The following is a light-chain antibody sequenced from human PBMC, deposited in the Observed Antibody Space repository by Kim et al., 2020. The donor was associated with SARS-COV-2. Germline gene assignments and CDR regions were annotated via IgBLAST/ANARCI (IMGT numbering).Light chain of an antibody. J-gene: IGKJ3*01. CDR2: CAS. CDR1: QSVSSSY. V-gene: IGKV3-20*01. CDR3: QQYGSSPRFT. Sequence: PGERATLAYRASQSVSSSYLAWYQQKPGQAPRLLIYCASSRATGIPDRFSGSGSGTDFTLTISRLEPEDFAGYYCQQYGSSPRFTFGPGTKVDIK.